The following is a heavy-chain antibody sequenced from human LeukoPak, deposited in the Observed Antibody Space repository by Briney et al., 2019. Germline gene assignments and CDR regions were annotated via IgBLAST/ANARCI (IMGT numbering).Heavy chain of an antibody. CDR1: GFTFSSYD. Sequence: GGSLRLSCAASGFTFSSYDMIWVRQAPGKGLEWVSYISSRGTSIQYADFVKGRFTISRDNAKNSLYLQMNSLTAEDTAVYYCASLTAHWGQGTLVTVSS. J-gene: IGHJ4*02. CDR3: ASLTAH. V-gene: IGHV3-48*01. CDR2: ISSRGTSI. D-gene: IGHD2-21*02.